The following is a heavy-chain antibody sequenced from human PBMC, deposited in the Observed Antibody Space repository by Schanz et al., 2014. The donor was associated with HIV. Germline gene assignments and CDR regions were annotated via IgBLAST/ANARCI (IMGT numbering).Heavy chain of an antibody. CDR2: MNPNSGNT. D-gene: IGHD2-21*01. J-gene: IGHJ5*02. Sequence: QVRLVQSGAEVKKPGGSVRVSCEASGYTFTTYDINWVRQATGQGLEWMGWMNPNSGNTGYAQKCKGRHTKTSNTAISTAYMELTGLNPEDTAIYYCARDDVLDSLASWGQGTLVTVSS. CDR1: GYTFTTYD. V-gene: IGHV1-8*01. CDR3: ARDDVLDSLAS.